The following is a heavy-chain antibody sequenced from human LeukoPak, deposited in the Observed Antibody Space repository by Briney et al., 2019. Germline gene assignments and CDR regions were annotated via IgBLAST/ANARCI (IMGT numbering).Heavy chain of an antibody. CDR3: ARDIGGFGELLYDTPGLVWFDP. J-gene: IGHJ5*02. V-gene: IGHV1-18*01. Sequence: ASVKVSCKASGYTFTSYGISWVRQAPGQGLEWMGWISAYNGNTNYAQKLQGRVTMTTDTSTSTAYMELRSLRSDDTAVYYCARDIGGFGELLYDTPGLVWFDPWGQGTLVTVSS. D-gene: IGHD3-10*01. CDR2: ISAYNGNT. CDR1: GYTFTSYG.